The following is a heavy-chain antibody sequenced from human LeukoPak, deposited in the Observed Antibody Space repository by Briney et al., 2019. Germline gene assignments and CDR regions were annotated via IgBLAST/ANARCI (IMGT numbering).Heavy chain of an antibody. CDR2: INNDGSDT. V-gene: IGHV3-74*01. D-gene: IGHD7-27*01. CDR1: GFKFSNHW. J-gene: IGHJ4*02. Sequence: GGSLRLSCAASGFKFSNHWMHWFRQSPGKGLVWVARINNDGSDTSHADSVEGRFTISRGNAANTLYLQMNSLRVEDTAMYFCARNNWGIDEWGQGTLVTVSS. CDR3: ARNNWGIDE.